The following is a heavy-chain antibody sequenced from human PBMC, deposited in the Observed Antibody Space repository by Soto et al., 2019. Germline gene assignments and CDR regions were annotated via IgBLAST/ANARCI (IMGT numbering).Heavy chain of an antibody. V-gene: IGHV3-13*01. Sequence: EVQLVESGGGLVQPGGSLRLSCAASGFTFSSYDMHWVRQATGKGLEWDSGTGTAGDTYYPGSVKGRFTISREDAKNSLYLQMNRLRAGDTAVYYCARGGRGYYDSNYPLFDYWGQGTLVTVSS. CDR3: ARGGRGYYDSNYPLFDY. J-gene: IGHJ4*02. D-gene: IGHD3-22*01. CDR2: TGTAGDT. CDR1: GFTFSSYD.